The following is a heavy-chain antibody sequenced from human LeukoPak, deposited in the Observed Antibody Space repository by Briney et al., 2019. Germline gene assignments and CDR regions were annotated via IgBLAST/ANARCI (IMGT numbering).Heavy chain of an antibody. CDR3: ARDVAYGAAGY. V-gene: IGHV3-66*02. D-gene: IGHD4-17*01. CDR1: GFTVSSNY. CDR2: IYSGGST. Sequence: GGSLRLSCAASGFTVSSNYMSWVRQAPGKGLEWVSIIYSGGSTYYTDSVRGRFTISRDNSKNTLYLQMNSLTTEDTAVYYCARDVAYGAAGYWSPGTLVTVSS. J-gene: IGHJ4*02.